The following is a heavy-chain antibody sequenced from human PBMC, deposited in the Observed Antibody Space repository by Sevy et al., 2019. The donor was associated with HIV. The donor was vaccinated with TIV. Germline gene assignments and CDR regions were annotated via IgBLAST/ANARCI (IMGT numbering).Heavy chain of an antibody. V-gene: IGHV3-72*01. D-gene: IGHD7-27*01. Sequence: GGSLRLSCAASGFTFSDHYMDWVRQAPGKGLEWVGRTRNKANSYTTEYAASVKGRFTISRDDSKNSLYLQMNSLKTEDTAVYYCAREANRGMGYFDLWGRGTLVTVSS. CDR3: AREANRGMGYFDL. J-gene: IGHJ2*01. CDR1: GFTFSDHY. CDR2: TRNKANSYTT.